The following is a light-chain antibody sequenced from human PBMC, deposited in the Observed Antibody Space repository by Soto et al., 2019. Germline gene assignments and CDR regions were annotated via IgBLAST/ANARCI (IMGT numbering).Light chain of an antibody. CDR3: QQYNDWPRT. Sequence: EIVMTQSPATLSVSPGERATLSCRASQSFSSNLAWFQHKPGQAPRLLIYGASTRATGIPARFSGSGSGTEFTLTISSLQSEDCAVYYCQQYNDWPRTFGQGTKVEI. CDR1: QSFSSN. CDR2: GAS. V-gene: IGKV3-15*01. J-gene: IGKJ1*01.